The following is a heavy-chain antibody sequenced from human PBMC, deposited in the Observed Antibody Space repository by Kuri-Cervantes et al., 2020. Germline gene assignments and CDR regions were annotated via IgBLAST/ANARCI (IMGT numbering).Heavy chain of an antibody. J-gene: IGHJ4*02. Sequence: GESLKISCAASGFTFSSYWMNWVRQAPGKGLEWVANIKQDGSEKYYVDSVKGRFTISRDNAKNSLYLQMNSLRAEDTAVYYCARFYDILTGYSTFGYWGQGTLVTVSS. CDR3: ARFYDILTGYSTFGY. V-gene: IGHV3-7*01. CDR2: IKQDGSEK. CDR1: GFTFSSYW. D-gene: IGHD3-9*01.